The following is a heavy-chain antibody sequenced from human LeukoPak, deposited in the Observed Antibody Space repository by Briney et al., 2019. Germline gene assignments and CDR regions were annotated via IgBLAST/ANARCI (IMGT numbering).Heavy chain of an antibody. J-gene: IGHJ4*02. Sequence: GGSLRLSCAASGFTLSKYWMLWVRQAPGKGLESVSRINTDGTVTTYADSVKGRFTVSRDNADNTMLLQMNSGRDDAARVYYCATKQWLAPPPDSWGQGTPVTVSS. D-gene: IGHD6-19*01. V-gene: IGHV3-74*01. CDR2: INTDGTVT. CDR3: ATKQWLAPPPDS. CDR1: GFTLSKYW.